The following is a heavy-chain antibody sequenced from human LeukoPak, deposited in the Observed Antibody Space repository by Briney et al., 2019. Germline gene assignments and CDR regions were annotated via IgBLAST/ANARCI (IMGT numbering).Heavy chain of an antibody. CDR3: ASEGYYDSSGYYDLPSYYYYGMDV. CDR2: IYYSGST. V-gene: IGHV4-39*01. J-gene: IGHJ6*02. CDR1: GGSISGSSYY. Sequence: SETLSLTCTVSGGSISGSSYYWGWIRQPPGKGLEWIGSIYYSGSTYYNPSLKSRVTISVDTSKNQFSLKLSSVTAADTAVYYCASEGYYDSSGYYDLPSYYYYGMDVWGQGTTVTVSS. D-gene: IGHD3-22*01.